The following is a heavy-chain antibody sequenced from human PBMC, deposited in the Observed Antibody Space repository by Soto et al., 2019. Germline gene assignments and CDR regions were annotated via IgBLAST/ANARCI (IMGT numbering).Heavy chain of an antibody. V-gene: IGHV4-34*01. D-gene: IGHD2-8*02. CDR3: ARAKITGLFDY. J-gene: IGHJ4*02. CDR1: GGSFSGYY. Sequence: QVQLQQWGAGLLKPSETLSLTCAVYGGSFSGYYWTWIRQPPATGLGWIGEINHSGSTTYNPSLKARVTISVDSSKNQFSLTLTSVTAADTSVYYCARAKITGLFDYWGQGTLVTVSS. CDR2: INHSGST.